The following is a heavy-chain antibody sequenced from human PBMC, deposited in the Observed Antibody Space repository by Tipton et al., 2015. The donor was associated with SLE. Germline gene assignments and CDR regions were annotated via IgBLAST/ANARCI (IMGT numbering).Heavy chain of an antibody. CDR1: GGSISSSSYY. D-gene: IGHD3-10*01. Sequence: TLSLTCTVSGGSISSSSYYWGWIRQPPGKGLEWIGSIYYSGSTYYNPSLKSRVTISVDTSKNQFSLKLSSVTAADTAVYYCARHASRRSGSYNEIDYWGQGTLVTVSS. CDR2: IYYSGST. CDR3: ARHASRRSGSYNEIDY. V-gene: IGHV4-39*01. J-gene: IGHJ4*02.